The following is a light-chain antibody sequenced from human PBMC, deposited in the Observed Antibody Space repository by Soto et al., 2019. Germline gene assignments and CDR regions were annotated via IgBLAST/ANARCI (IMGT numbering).Light chain of an antibody. CDR2: GNS. CDR3: QSYDSSLSGSPHVV. J-gene: IGLJ2*01. CDR1: SSNIGAGYD. Sequence: QSVLTQPPSVSGAPGQRVTISCTGSSSNIGAGYDVHWYQQLPGTAPKLLIYGNSNRPSGVPDRFSGSKSGTSASLAITGLQAGDEADYYCQSYDSSLSGSPHVVFGGGTKLTVL. V-gene: IGLV1-40*01.